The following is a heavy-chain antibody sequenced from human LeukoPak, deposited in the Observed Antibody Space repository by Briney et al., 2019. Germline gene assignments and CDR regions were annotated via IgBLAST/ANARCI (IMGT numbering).Heavy chain of an antibody. D-gene: IGHD3-16*01. V-gene: IGHV3-30*02. Sequence: PGGSLRLSCAASGFTFDDYAMHWVRQAPGKGLEWVAFVRYDGSNKYYADSVKGRFTISRDNSKNTLYLQMNSLRAEDTAVYYCAKDAGRWPLGVYWGQGTMVTVSS. CDR2: VRYDGSNK. J-gene: IGHJ3*01. CDR1: GFTFDDYA. CDR3: AKDAGRWPLGVY.